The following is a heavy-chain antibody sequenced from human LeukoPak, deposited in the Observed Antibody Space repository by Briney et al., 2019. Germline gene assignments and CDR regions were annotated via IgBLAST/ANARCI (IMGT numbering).Heavy chain of an antibody. CDR1: GYTFTTYY. V-gene: IGHV1-46*01. CDR3: AREAVVVTGIPFDY. J-gene: IGHJ4*02. CDR2: INPSGGST. D-gene: IGHD2-21*02. Sequence: ASVKVSCKASGYTFTTYYIHWVRQAPGQGLEGMGIINPSGGSTSYPQKFQGRVTMARDTSTSTVYMELSSLRSEDTAVYYCAREAVVVTGIPFDYWGQGTLVTVSS.